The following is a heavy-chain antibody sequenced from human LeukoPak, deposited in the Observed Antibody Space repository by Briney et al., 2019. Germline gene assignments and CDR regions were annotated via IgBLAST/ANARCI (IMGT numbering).Heavy chain of an antibody. D-gene: IGHD4-11*01. Sequence: PGGSLRLSCAASGFTFSDYWMNWLRQAPGKGLEWVANIKQDGSEKYYVDSVKGRFTISRGNAKNSLYLQMNSLRAEDTAVYYCAKEGAYPIVTYDSWGQGTLVTVSS. J-gene: IGHJ5*01. CDR1: GFTFSDYW. CDR2: IKQDGSEK. CDR3: AKEGAYPIVTYDS. V-gene: IGHV3-7*01.